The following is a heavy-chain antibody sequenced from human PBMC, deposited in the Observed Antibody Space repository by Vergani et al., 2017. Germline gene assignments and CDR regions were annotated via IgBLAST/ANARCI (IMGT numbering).Heavy chain of an antibody. J-gene: IGHJ4*02. CDR3: ARAHSGYDSSQGY. D-gene: IGHD5-12*01. CDR2: IWYDGSNK. Sequence: VQLLESGGGLVQPGGSLRLSCAASGFTFSSYAMSWVRQAPGKGLEWVAVIWYDGSNKYYGDSVKGRFTISRDKSKNTLYLQMNSLRAEDTAVYYCARAHSGYDSSQGYWGQGTLVTVSS. V-gene: IGHV3-33*08. CDR1: GFTFSSYA.